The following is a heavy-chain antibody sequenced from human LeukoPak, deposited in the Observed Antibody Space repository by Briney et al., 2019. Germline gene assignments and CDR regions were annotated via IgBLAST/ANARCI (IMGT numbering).Heavy chain of an antibody. J-gene: IGHJ4*02. V-gene: IGHV1-69*13. CDR3: ARAGNFRHYYDSSGYYFDY. D-gene: IGHD3-22*01. CDR1: GGTFSSYA. Sequence: SVKVSCKASGGTFSSYAISWVRQAPGQGLEWMGGIIPIFGTANYAQKFQGRVTITADESTSTAYMELSSLRSEDTAVYYCARAGNFRHYYDSSGYYFDYWGQGTLVTVSS. CDR2: IIPIFGTA.